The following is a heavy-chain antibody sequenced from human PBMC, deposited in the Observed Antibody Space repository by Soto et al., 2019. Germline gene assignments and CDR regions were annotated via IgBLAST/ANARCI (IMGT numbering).Heavy chain of an antibody. CDR2: IIPICGTA. CDR3: ARSVGIRDYFDY. V-gene: IGHV1-69*13. D-gene: IGHD2-15*01. Sequence: GASVKVSCKASGGTFSSYAISWVRQAPGQGREWMGGIIPICGTANYAQKFQGRVTITADESTSTAYMELSSLRSEDTAVYYCARSVGIRDYFDYWGQGTLVTVSS. CDR1: GGTFSSYA. J-gene: IGHJ4*02.